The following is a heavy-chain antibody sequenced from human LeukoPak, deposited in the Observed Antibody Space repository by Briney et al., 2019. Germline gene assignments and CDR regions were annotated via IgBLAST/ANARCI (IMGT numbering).Heavy chain of an antibody. Sequence: GGSLRLSCAASGFTFSSYSMSWVRQAPGQGLEWVSAISGDTTYYANSVEGRFTISRDNSKNTLYLQMNSLRAEDTAVYYCAKEPLYDYWGQGTLVTVSS. CDR2: ISGDTT. CDR1: GFTFSSYS. CDR3: AKEPLYDY. J-gene: IGHJ4*02. V-gene: IGHV3-23*01.